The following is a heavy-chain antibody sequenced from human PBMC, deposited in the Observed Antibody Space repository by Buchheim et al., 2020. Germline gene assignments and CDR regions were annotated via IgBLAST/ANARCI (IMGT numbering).Heavy chain of an antibody. D-gene: IGHD4-17*01. CDR2: INAGNGNT. Sequence: QVQLVQSGAEVKKPGASVKVSCKASGYTFTSYAMHWVRQAPGQRLEWMGWINAGNGNTKYSQKFQGRVNITRDTSASTAYMELSSLRSEDTAVYYCARRGRMTTSSASLLDPWGQGTL. J-gene: IGHJ5*02. V-gene: IGHV1-3*01. CDR1: GYTFTSYA. CDR3: ARRGRMTTSSASLLDP.